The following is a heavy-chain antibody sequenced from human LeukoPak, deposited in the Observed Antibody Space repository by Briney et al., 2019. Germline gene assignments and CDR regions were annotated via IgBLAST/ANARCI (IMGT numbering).Heavy chain of an antibody. CDR2: ISGSGGST. Sequence: PGGSLRLSCAASGFTFSSSAMSWVRQAPGKGLEWVSSISGSGGSTYYADSVKGRFTISRDNAKNSLYLQMNSLRAEDTAVYYCARAETGGSFLATTLYYYYYMDVWGKGTTVTISS. V-gene: IGHV3-23*01. CDR3: ARAETGGSFLATTLYYYYYMDV. CDR1: GFTFSSSA. D-gene: IGHD5-12*01. J-gene: IGHJ6*03.